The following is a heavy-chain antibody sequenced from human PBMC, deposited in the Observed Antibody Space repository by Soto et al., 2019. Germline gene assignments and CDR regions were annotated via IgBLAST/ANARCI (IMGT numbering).Heavy chain of an antibody. Sequence: QVQLVQSGAEVKKPGSSVKVSCKASGGTFSSYAISWVRQAPGQGLEWMGGIIPIFGTANYAQKFQGRVTVTADESTSTAYMELGSLRAEDTAVYYCARAGDTVVAAKPYWYFDLWGRGTLVTVSS. V-gene: IGHV1-69*01. CDR1: GGTFSSYA. CDR2: IIPIFGTA. D-gene: IGHD5-12*01. CDR3: ARAGDTVVAAKPYWYFDL. J-gene: IGHJ2*01.